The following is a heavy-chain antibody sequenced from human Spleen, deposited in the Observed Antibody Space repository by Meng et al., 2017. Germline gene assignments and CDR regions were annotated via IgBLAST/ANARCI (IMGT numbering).Heavy chain of an antibody. CDR2: ISGSGGST. V-gene: IGHV3-23*01. D-gene: IGHD4-11*01. CDR3: AKVNTVTALFDY. CDR1: GFTFNNYA. J-gene: IGHJ4*02. Sequence: GESLKISCAASGFTFNNYAMTWVRQAPGKGLEWVSAISGSGGSTYYADSVKGRFTISRDNSKNTLFLQMNSLRAEDTAVYYCAKVNTVTALFDYWGQGTLVTVSS.